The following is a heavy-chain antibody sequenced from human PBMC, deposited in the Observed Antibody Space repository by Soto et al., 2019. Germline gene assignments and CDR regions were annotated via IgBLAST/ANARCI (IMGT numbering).Heavy chain of an antibody. V-gene: IGHV4-59*01. J-gene: IGHJ3*02. CDR2: IYYSGST. D-gene: IGHD3-3*01. CDR3: ARDYDFWSGPQRKSAFDI. CDR1: GGSISSYY. Sequence: PSETLSLTCTVSGGSISSYYWSWIRQPPGKGLEWIGYIYYSGSTNYNPSLKSRVTISVDTFKNQFSLKLSSVTAADTAVYYCARDYDFWSGPQRKSAFDIWGQGTMVTVSS.